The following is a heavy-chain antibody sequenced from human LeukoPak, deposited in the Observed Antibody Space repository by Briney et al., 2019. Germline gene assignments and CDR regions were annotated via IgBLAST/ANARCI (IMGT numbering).Heavy chain of an antibody. CDR2: IKSKTDGGTT. Sequence: GGSLRLSCAASGFSFNNAWMSRVRQAPGKGLEWVGRIKSKTDGGTTDYAAPVKGRFTISRDDSKTTLYLQMNNLKSDDTAAYYCTARRDYYDSGGYDYWGQGTLVTVSS. D-gene: IGHD3-22*01. J-gene: IGHJ4*02. CDR1: GFSFNNAW. V-gene: IGHV3-15*05. CDR3: TARRDYYDSGGYDY.